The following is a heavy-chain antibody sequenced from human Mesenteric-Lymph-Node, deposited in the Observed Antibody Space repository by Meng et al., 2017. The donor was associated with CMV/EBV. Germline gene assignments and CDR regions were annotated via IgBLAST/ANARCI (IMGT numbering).Heavy chain of an antibody. D-gene: IGHD6-19*01. CDR3: ATASSGWYPLDY. CDR2: ISWNSGSI. Sequence: GGSLRLSCAASGFTFDDYAMHWVRQAPGKGLEWVSGISWNSGSIGYADSVKGRFTISRDNAKNSLYLQMNSLRAEDMALYYCATASSGWYPLDYWGQGTLVTVSS. V-gene: IGHV3-9*03. CDR1: GFTFDDYA. J-gene: IGHJ4*02.